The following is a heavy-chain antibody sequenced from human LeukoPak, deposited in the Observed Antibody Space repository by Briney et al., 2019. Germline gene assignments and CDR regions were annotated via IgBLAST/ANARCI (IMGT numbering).Heavy chain of an antibody. CDR1: GYTFSSYD. D-gene: IGHD2-21*01. J-gene: IGHJ4*02. Sequence: ASVTVSCTASGYTFSSYDINWVRQATGQGLEWMGWMNPNSGNTGYAQKFQGRVTIARNTSISTAYMELSSLRSDDTAVYYCARAKGGGGYYYWGQGTLVTVSS. CDR2: MNPNSGNT. V-gene: IGHV1-8*03. CDR3: ARAKGGGGYYY.